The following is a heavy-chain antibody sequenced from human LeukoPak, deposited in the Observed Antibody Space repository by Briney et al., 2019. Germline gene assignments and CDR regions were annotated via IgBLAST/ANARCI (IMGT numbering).Heavy chain of an antibody. V-gene: IGHV3-33*01. Sequence: GGSLRLSCAASGFTFSSYSMHWVRRAPGKGLEWVAVIWYDGSNKYYADSVKGRFTISRDNSKNTLYLQMNSLRAEDTAVYYCARSWILMPIDYWGQGTLVTVSS. CDR3: ARSWILMPIDY. D-gene: IGHD2-2*01. J-gene: IGHJ4*02. CDR1: GFTFSSYS. CDR2: IWYDGSNK.